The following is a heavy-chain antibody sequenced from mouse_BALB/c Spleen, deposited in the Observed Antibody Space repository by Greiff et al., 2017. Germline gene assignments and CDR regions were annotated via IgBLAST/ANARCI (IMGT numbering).Heavy chain of an antibody. CDR1: GYTFTSYW. CDR3: ARWGNDAMDY. CDR2: INPSTGYT. Sequence: VKLVESGAELAKPGASVKMSCKASGYTFTSYWMHWVKQRPGQGLEWIGYINPSTGYTEYNQKFKDKATLTADKSSSTAYMQLSSLTSEDSAVYYCARWGNDAMDYWGQGTSVTVSS. D-gene: IGHD2-1*01. J-gene: IGHJ4*01. V-gene: IGHV1-7*01.